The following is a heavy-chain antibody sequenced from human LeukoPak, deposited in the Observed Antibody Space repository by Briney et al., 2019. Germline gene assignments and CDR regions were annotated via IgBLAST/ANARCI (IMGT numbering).Heavy chain of an antibody. D-gene: IGHD3-3*01. J-gene: IGHJ3*01. CDR1: GYRFTGYH. CDR2: VNPKTGGT. CDR3: AREFSSKLEWLAYVTGDYAFDC. V-gene: IGHV1-2*02. Sequence: ASVKASCNAFGYRFTGYHLHWVRQAPRQGLEWMGWVNPKTGGTNYARKFQGRVTMTRDTSINTVNMELSRLTSDDTAVYYCAREFSSKLEWLAYVTGDYAFDCLLQGRMITVS.